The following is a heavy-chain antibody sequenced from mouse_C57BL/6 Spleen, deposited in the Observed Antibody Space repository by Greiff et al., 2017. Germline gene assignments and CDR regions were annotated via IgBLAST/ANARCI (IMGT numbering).Heavy chain of an antibody. CDR3: ARSSGYVEFAY. V-gene: IGHV1-26*01. CDR1: GYTFTDYY. D-gene: IGHD3-2*02. J-gene: IGHJ3*01. Sequence: VQLQQSGPELVKPEASVKISCKASGYTFTDYYMNWVKQSHGKSLEWIGDINPNNGGTSYNQKFKGKATLTVDKSSSTAYMELRSLTSEDSAVYYCARSSGYVEFAYWGQGTLVTVSA. CDR2: INPNNGGT.